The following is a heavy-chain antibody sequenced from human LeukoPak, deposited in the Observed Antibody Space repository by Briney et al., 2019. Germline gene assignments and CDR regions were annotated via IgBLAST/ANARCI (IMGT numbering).Heavy chain of an antibody. J-gene: IGHJ4*02. V-gene: IGHV3-7*03. CDR1: GFTFSSYW. CDR3: ARGQTTVTN. Sequence: GGSLRLSCAASGFTFSSYWVSWVRQAPGKGLEWVANIKQDGSEKYYVDSVKGRFTISRDNAKNSLYLQMNSLRAEDTAVYFCARGQTTVTNWGQGTLVTVST. CDR2: IKQDGSEK. D-gene: IGHD4-17*01.